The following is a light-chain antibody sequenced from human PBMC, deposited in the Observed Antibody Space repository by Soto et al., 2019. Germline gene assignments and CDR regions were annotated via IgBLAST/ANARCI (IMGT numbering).Light chain of an antibody. CDR2: DVS. Sequence: QSALTQPASVSGSPGQSITISCTGTSSDVGGYNYVSWYQQHLGKAPKLMIYDVSNRPSGVSNRFSGSKSGNTASLTISGLQAEDEAEYYCSSYTSSSTLGVFGGGTKVTVL. CDR3: SSYTSSSTLGV. CDR1: SSDVGGYNY. V-gene: IGLV2-14*01. J-gene: IGLJ2*01.